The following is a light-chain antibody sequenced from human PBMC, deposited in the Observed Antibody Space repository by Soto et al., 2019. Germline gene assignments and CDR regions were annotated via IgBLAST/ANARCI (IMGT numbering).Light chain of an antibody. V-gene: IGKV1-39*01. Sequence: DIQITQSPSSLSASVGDRVTITCRARQSISSHLNWYQHKPGRHPRLLIFASYILEGGVPSRFSGSGSDTYFTLTIDSLQPEDVATYYCQHSYITPRYTFGQGTKVEI. J-gene: IGKJ2*01. CDR3: QHSYITPRYT. CDR2: ASY. CDR1: QSISSH.